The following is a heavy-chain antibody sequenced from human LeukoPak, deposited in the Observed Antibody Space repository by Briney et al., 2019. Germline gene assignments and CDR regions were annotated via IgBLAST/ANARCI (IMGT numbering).Heavy chain of an antibody. V-gene: IGHV3-7*01. CDR2: IKQDGSEK. Sequence: GGSLRLSCADSGFTFSSYWMTWVHQAPGNGLEWMANIKQDGSEKYYVDSVKGRFTISRDNAKNSLYLQMNSLRAEDTAVYYCARDHLTVAGNLDFWGQGTLVTVSS. CDR3: ARDHLTVAGNLDF. J-gene: IGHJ4*02. D-gene: IGHD6-19*01. CDR1: GFTFSSYW.